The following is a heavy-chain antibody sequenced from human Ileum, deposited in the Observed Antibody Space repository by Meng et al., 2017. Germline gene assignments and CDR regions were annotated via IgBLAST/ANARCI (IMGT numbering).Heavy chain of an antibody. V-gene: IGHV3-74*01. CDR1: GFTFITYW. D-gene: IGHD6-13*01. Sequence: GESLKISCAASGFTFITYWMHWVRQAPGKGLVWVSRIKSDGSVTNYADSVKGRFTISRDNSKNTLYLQLNSLRADDTAVYFCAREIAVTGSGNDAFAIWGQGKTV. CDR2: IKSDGSVT. J-gene: IGHJ3*02. CDR3: AREIAVTGSGNDAFAI.